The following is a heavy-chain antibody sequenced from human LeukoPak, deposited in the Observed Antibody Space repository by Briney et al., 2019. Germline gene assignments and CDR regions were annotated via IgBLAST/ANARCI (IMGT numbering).Heavy chain of an antibody. CDR3: ARHHAWEPHDAFDI. Sequence: SETLSLTCTVSGGSISSSSSYWGWIRQPPGKGLEWIGSIYYSGSTSYNPSLKSRVTISVDRSKNQFSLKPSSVTAADTAVYYCARHHAWEPHDAFDIWGQGTMVTVSS. J-gene: IGHJ3*02. CDR1: GGSISSSSSY. V-gene: IGHV4-39*01. CDR2: IYYSGST. D-gene: IGHD1-26*01.